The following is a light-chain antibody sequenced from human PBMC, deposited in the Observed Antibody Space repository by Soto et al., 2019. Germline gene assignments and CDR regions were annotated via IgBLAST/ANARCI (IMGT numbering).Light chain of an antibody. CDR1: SSNIGSNT. CDR3: AAWDDSLNGYV. J-gene: IGLJ1*01. CDR2: SNN. V-gene: IGLV1-44*01. Sequence: QSVLPQPPSASGTPGQRVTISCSGSSSNIGSNTVNWYQQLPGTAPKLLIYSNNQRPSGVPDRFSGSKSGTSASLAISGLHSEDEADYYCAAWDDSLNGYVFGTGTKVTVL.